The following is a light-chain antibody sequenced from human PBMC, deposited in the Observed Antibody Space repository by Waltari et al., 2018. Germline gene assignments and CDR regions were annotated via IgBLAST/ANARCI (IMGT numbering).Light chain of an antibody. Sequence: DIVMTQSPDSLAVSLGERATINCRSSQSVLYSSNNKNYLAWYQQKPGQPPKLLIYWASTRESGVPDRCSGSGSGTDFTLTISSLQAEDVAAYYCQQFYGTPPTFGQGTKVEIK. CDR2: WAS. CDR1: QSVLYSSNNKNY. V-gene: IGKV4-1*01. CDR3: QQFYGTPPT. J-gene: IGKJ1*01.